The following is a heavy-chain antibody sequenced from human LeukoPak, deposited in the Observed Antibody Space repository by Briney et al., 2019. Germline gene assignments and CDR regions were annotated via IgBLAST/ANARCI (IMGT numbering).Heavy chain of an antibody. J-gene: IGHJ6*03. Sequence: GESLKISCKGSGYSFTSYWIGWVRQMPGKGLEWMGIIYPGDSDTRYSPSFQGQVTISADKSISTAYLQWSSLKASDTAMYYCARLRNYGSGSYAADYYYYYYMDVWGKGTTVTISS. CDR3: ARLRNYGSGSYAADYYYYYYMDV. CDR2: IYPGDSDT. V-gene: IGHV5-51*01. CDR1: GYSFTSYW. D-gene: IGHD3-10*01.